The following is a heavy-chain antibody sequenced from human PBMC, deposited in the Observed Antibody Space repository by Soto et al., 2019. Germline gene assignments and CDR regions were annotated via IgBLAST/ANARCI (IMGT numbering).Heavy chain of an antibody. CDR1: GFTFSSYS. Sequence: PGGSLRLSCAASGFTFSSYSLNWVRQAPGKGLEWVSSISSSSSYIYYGDSVRGRFTISRDNAKKSLYLQMNSLRADDTAVYYCARDQGNSYDYWGQGNLVTVSS. CDR3: ARDQGNSYDY. D-gene: IGHD6-6*01. J-gene: IGHJ4*02. V-gene: IGHV3-21*01. CDR2: ISSSSSYI.